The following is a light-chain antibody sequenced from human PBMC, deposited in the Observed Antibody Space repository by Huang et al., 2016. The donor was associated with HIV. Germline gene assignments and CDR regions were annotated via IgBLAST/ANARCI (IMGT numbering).Light chain of an antibody. CDR3: QQRSNWPRT. CDR2: EAS. J-gene: IGKJ4*01. CDR1: ENIFNY. Sequence: EIVLTQSPATLSLSPGERATLSCRASENIFNYLAWYQQKPGHAPRLLIYEASNRATGIPARFSGSGYGTDFTLTISSLEPEDFAVYYCQQRSNWPRTFGGGTKVEIK. V-gene: IGKV3-11*01.